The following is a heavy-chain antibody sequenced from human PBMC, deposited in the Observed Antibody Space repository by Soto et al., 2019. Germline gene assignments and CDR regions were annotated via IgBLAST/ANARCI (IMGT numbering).Heavy chain of an antibody. D-gene: IGHD6-13*01. CDR1: GGSFSGYF. Sequence: PSETLSLTCAVSGGSFSGYFWSWIRQPPGKGLEWIGSIIPSGSINYNPSLKSRVTISVDTSKNQFSLKLSSVTAADTAVYYCARRGSSSWYGYWGQGTLVTVSS. CDR3: ARRGSSSWYGY. J-gene: IGHJ4*02. CDR2: IIPSGSI. V-gene: IGHV4-34*12.